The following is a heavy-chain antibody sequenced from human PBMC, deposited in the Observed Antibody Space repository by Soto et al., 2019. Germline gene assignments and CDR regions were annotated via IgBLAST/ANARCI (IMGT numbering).Heavy chain of an antibody. CDR1: GGTFSSYA. J-gene: IGHJ5*02. V-gene: IGHV1-69*06. CDR3: ARGPHYYDSSGYGAGDDH. Sequence: QVQLVQSGAEVKKPGSSVKVSCKASGGTFSSYAINWVRQAPGQGLEWMGGIIPIFGTANYARKFQGRVTITADKSTSTADMELSSLTSDDTTVYYCARGPHYYDSSGYGAGDDHWGQGTLVTVSS. D-gene: IGHD3-22*01. CDR2: IIPIFGTA.